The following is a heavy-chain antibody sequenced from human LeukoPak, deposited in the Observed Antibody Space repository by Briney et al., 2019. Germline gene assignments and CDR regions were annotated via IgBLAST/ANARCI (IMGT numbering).Heavy chain of an antibody. V-gene: IGHV3-53*01. D-gene: IGHD3-10*01. CDR2: LYPDGRT. CDR1: GFAVSINY. Sequence: GGSLRLSCAASGFAVSINYMNWVRQAPGKGLEWVSVLYPDGRTYYADSVKGRFTISRDVSKNTLFLQMTSLRAEDTAVYYCAKAKGWYGEGCFDYWGQGTLVTVSS. J-gene: IGHJ4*02. CDR3: AKAKGWYGEGCFDY.